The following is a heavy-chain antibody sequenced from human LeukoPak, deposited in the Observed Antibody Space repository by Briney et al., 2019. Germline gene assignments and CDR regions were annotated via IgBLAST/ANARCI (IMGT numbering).Heavy chain of an antibody. CDR1: GGSISSYY. CDR2: IYYSGST. Sequence: SETLSLTCTVSGGSISSYYWSWIRQPPGKGLEWIGYIYYSGSTNYNPSLKSRVTISVDASKNQFSLKLSSVTAADTAVYYCARSGYSHYYYYMDVWGKGTTVTVSS. D-gene: IGHD5-18*01. V-gene: IGHV4-59*01. J-gene: IGHJ6*03. CDR3: ARSGYSHYYYYMDV.